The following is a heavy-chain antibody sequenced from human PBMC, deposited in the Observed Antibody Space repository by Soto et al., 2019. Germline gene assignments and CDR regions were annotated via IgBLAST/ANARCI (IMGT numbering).Heavy chain of an antibody. CDR2: IYYDGSNK. V-gene: IGHV3-33*01. J-gene: IGHJ4*02. CDR1: GFTFSNYG. D-gene: IGHD2-21*02. CDR3: AGEATGGSYSRFDD. Sequence: QVQLVESGGGVVQPGRSLRLSCAASGFTFSNYGMHWVRQAPGKGLEWVAAIYYDGSNKEYADSVKGRFTISRDNSKNTLFLQMDRVRAEDRVVYYCAGEATGGSYSRFDDWGQGNLVTVSS.